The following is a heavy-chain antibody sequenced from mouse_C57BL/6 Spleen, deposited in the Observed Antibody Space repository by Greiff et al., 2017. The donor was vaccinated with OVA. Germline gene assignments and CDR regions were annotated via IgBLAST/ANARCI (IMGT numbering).Heavy chain of an antibody. Sequence: QVQLKQPGAELVKPGASVKLSCKASGYTFTSYWMQWVKQRPGQGLEWIGEIDPSDSYTNYNQKFKGKATLTVDTSSSTAYMQLSSLTSEDSAVYYCARPQPHYYAMDYWGQGTSVTVSS. CDR1: GYTFTSYW. V-gene: IGHV1-50*01. CDR3: ARPQPHYYAMDY. D-gene: IGHD6-1*01. J-gene: IGHJ4*01. CDR2: IDPSDSYT.